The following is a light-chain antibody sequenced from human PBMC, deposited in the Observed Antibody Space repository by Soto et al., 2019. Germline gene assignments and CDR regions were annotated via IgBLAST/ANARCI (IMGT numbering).Light chain of an antibody. CDR1: QRVSSYY. J-gene: IGKJ1*01. CDR3: QQYETSPRA. CDR2: DAS. V-gene: IGKV3-20*01. Sequence: EIVWTQSPGTLSLSPGERATLSCRASQRVSSYYLAWYQQIPGQAPRLLIYDASSRASGIPDRFSGSGSGTDFTLTISRLEPEDFAVYYCQQYETSPRAFGQGTKVEIK.